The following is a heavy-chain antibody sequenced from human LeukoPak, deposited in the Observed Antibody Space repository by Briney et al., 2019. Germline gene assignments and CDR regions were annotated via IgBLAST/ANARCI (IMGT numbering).Heavy chain of an antibody. J-gene: IGHJ4*02. CDR3: ARDKASSGWYYFDY. CDR1: GFPLSSYC. V-gene: IGHV3-48*01. CDR2: ISSSSDII. D-gene: IGHD6-19*01. Sequence: GGSLTLSCAASGFPLSSYCMNWVRQAPGKGLEWVSFISSSSDIIYYTDSVKGRFTVSRDNAKNSLYLQMNSLRAEDTAVYYCARDKASSGWYYFDYWSQGSLVTVSS.